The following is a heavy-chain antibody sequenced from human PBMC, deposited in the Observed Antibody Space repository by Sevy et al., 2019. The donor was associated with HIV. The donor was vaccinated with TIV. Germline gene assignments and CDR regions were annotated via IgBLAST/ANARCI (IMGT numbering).Heavy chain of an antibody. CDR2: IIPIFGTA. V-gene: IGHV1-69*13. CDR1: GGTFSSYA. CDR3: ASASGGGTIFGVADY. D-gene: IGHD3-3*01. Sequence: ASVKVSCKASGGTFSSYAISWVRQAPGQGLEWMGGIIPIFGTANYAQKFQGRVTITADESTSTAYMEPSSLRSEDTAVYYCASASGGGTIFGVADYWGQGTLVTVSS. J-gene: IGHJ4*02.